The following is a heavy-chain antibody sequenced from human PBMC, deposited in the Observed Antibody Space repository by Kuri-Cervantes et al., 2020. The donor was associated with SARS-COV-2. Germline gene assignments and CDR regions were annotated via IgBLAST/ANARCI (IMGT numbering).Heavy chain of an antibody. CDR3: ARDSSSGWFSY. D-gene: IGHD6-19*01. Sequence: GESLKISCSASGFTFSSYSINWVRQAPGKGLEWVSYISSSSSTIYYADPVKGRFTISRDNAKNSLYLQMNSLRAEDTAVYYCARDSSSGWFSYWGQGTLVTVSS. V-gene: IGHV3-48*01. CDR2: ISSSSSTI. J-gene: IGHJ4*02. CDR1: GFTFSSYS.